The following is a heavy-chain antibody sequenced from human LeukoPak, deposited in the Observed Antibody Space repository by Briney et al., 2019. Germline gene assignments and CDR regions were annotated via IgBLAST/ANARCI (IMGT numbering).Heavy chain of an antibody. CDR2: INHSGST. Sequence: SETLSLTCAVYGGSFGGYYWTWIRQPPGKGLEWIGEINHSGSTNYNPSLKSRVTISVDTSKNQFSLNLSSVTAADTAVYYCARGPRGGSGSYYNNYWSQGTLVTVSS. CDR3: ARGPRGGSGSYYNNY. V-gene: IGHV4-34*01. CDR1: GGSFGGYY. J-gene: IGHJ4*02. D-gene: IGHD3-10*01.